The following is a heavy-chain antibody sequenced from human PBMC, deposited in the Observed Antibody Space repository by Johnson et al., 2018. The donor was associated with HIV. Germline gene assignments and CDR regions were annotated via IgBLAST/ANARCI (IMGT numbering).Heavy chain of an antibody. J-gene: IGHJ3*01. CDR2: IGISGNT. V-gene: IGHV3-20*04. CDR1: GFIIDDYG. CDR3: VREHRADESFDL. D-gene: IGHD1-14*01. Sequence: VQLVESGGGVVRPGGSLRLSCAASGFIIDDYGMSWVRQAPGKGLEWVSGIGISGNTNYPGSVKGRFTISRENVKNFVYLQMNSLTAGDTAVYYCVREHRADESFDLWGQGTMVTVSS.